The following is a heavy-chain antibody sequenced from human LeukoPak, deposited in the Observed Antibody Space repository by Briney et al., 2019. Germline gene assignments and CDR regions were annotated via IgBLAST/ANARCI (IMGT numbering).Heavy chain of an antibody. CDR3: ARWNIVVVPAAGSPLPYNWFDP. D-gene: IGHD2-2*01. CDR1: GFTFSSYW. CDR2: IKQDGSEK. J-gene: IGHJ5*02. Sequence: PGGSLRLSCAASGFTFSSYWMSWVRQAPGKGLEWVANIKQDGSEKYYVDSVKGRFTISRDNAKNSLYLQMNSLRAEDTAVYYCARWNIVVVPAAGSPLPYNWFDPWGQGTLVTVSS. V-gene: IGHV3-7*01.